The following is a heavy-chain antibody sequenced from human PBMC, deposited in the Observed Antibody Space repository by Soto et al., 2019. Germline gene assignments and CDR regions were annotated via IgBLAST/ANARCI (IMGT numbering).Heavy chain of an antibody. J-gene: IGHJ2*01. Sequence: PGRSLRLCCASSEFTFSRHWMHWVSQAPGKGLVWVARVNDDGSSTAYGDSVRGRFTISRDNAKNTLYLQMDSLKTEDTAVYYCARDLITASGGPNWYFDLWGRGTLVTVSS. CDR1: EFTFSRHW. CDR2: VNDDGSST. V-gene: IGHV3-74*01. CDR3: ARDLITASGGPNWYFDL. D-gene: IGHD1-20*01.